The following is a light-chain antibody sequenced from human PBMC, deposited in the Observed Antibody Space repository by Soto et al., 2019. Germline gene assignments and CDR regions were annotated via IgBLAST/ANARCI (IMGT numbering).Light chain of an antibody. CDR3: AAWDDSLNGRYV. CDR2: SNN. CDR1: SSNIGSNT. Sequence: QSVLTQPPSASGTPGQRVTISCSGSSSNIGSNTVNWYQQLPGTAPKLLIYSNNQRPSGVPDRFCGSESGTSASLAISGLQSEDEAEYYCAAWDDSLNGRYVFGTGTKLTVL. V-gene: IGLV1-44*01. J-gene: IGLJ1*01.